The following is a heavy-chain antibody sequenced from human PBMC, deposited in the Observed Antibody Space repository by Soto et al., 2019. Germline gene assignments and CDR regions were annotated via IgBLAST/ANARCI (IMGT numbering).Heavy chain of an antibody. D-gene: IGHD3-3*01. Sequence: ASVNVSCKASGYSFSTYDISWLRQAPGQGPEWMGRISPKNGNTNYAQNFQDRVTMTADTSSSTAYMELRGLRSDDTAKYYCATSYDSGFDPWRQGTLVTVSS. CDR1: GYSFSTYD. CDR3: ATSYDSGFDP. V-gene: IGHV1-18*04. CDR2: ISPKNGNT. J-gene: IGHJ5*02.